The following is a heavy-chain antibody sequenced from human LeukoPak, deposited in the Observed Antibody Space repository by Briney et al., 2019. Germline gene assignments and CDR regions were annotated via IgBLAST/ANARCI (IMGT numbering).Heavy chain of an antibody. Sequence: GGSLRLSCAASGFTVSSNYMSWVRQAPGKGLEWVSVIYSGGSTYYADSVEGRFTISRDSSKNTLYLQMNSLRAEDTAVYYCARDGGYLDAFDIWGQGTMVTVSS. V-gene: IGHV3-53*01. CDR2: IYSGGST. J-gene: IGHJ3*02. CDR1: GFTVSSNY. D-gene: IGHD3-22*01. CDR3: ARDGGYLDAFDI.